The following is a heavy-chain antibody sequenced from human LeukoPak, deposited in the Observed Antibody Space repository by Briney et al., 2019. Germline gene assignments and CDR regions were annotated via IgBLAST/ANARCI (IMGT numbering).Heavy chain of an antibody. J-gene: IGHJ4*02. D-gene: IGHD6-13*01. CDR1: GFTFSSYA. CDR3: AKTRPLDSSSWSHGDY. Sequence: GGSLRLSCAVSGFTFSSYAMSWVRQAPGKGLEWVSAISGSGDSTYYGDSVKGRFTISRDNSKNTLYLQMNSLRAEDTAVYYCAKTRPLDSSSWSHGDYGGQRTLVPLPT. CDR2: ISGSGDST. V-gene: IGHV3-23*01.